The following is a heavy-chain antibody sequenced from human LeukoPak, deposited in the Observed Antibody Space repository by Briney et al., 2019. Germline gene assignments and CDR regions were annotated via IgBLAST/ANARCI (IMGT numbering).Heavy chain of an antibody. CDR3: ARTGNGQWLPFGY. V-gene: IGHV3-66*01. Sequence: PGGSLRLSCAASGFTFSSYEMSWVRQAPGKGLEWVSVIYSGGSTYYADSVKGRFTISRDNSKNTLYLQMNSLRAEDTAVYYCARTGNGQWLPFGYWGQGTLVTVSS. D-gene: IGHD5-12*01. CDR1: GFTFSSYE. J-gene: IGHJ4*02. CDR2: IYSGGST.